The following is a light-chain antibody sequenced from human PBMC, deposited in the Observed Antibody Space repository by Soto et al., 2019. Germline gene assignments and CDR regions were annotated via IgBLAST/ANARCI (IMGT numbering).Light chain of an antibody. CDR1: QSVSTN. CDR3: QQYVTSPFT. Sequence: EIVMTQSPATLSVSPGERATLSCRASQSVSTNLAWYQQKPGQAPRLLIYVTSARATGIPARFSGSGSGTDFTLTISRLEPEDFAVYYCQQYVTSPFTFGPGTKVDI. V-gene: IGKV3-15*01. CDR2: VTS. J-gene: IGKJ3*01.